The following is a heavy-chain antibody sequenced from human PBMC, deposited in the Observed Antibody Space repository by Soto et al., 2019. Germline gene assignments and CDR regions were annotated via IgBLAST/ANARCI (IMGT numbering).Heavy chain of an antibody. Sequence: GASVKVSCKASGYTFTSYAMHWVRQAPGQRLEWMGWINAGNGNTKYSQKFQGRVTITRDTSASTAYMELSSLRSEDTAVYYCARGFIQILRYFDWLLYSGDAFDIWGQGTMVTVSS. V-gene: IGHV1-3*01. CDR1: GYTFTSYA. CDR3: ARGFIQILRYFDWLLYSGDAFDI. J-gene: IGHJ3*02. D-gene: IGHD3-9*01. CDR2: INAGNGNT.